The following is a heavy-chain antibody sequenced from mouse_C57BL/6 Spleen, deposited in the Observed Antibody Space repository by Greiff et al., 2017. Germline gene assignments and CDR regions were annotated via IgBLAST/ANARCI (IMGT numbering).Heavy chain of an antibody. CDR1: GFTFSSYA. V-gene: IGHV5-4*01. Sequence: EVMLVESGGGLVKPGGSLKLSCAASGFTFSSYAMSWVRQTPEKRLEWVATISDGGSYTYYPDNVKGRFTISRDNAKNNLYLQMSHLKSEDTAMYYCARDEYYGSSFDDWGQGTTLTVSS. CDR3: ARDEYYGSSFDD. D-gene: IGHD1-1*01. CDR2: ISDGGSYT. J-gene: IGHJ2*01.